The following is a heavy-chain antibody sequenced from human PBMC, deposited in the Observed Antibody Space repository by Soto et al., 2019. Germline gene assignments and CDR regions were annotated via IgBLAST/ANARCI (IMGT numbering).Heavy chain of an antibody. CDR2: SYPNSGGT. J-gene: IGHJ6*02. Sequence: QVQLVQSGAEVKKPGASVKVSCKASGYAFSDYYMHWVRQAPGQGLEWMGWSYPNSGGTSYAQKFQGRVTMTRDTSISTAYMELSSLRSDDTAVYYCARDSRYCTSDVCRKYFGMDVWGQGTTVTVSS. D-gene: IGHD2-8*01. CDR1: GYAFSDYY. CDR3: ARDSRYCTSDVCRKYFGMDV. V-gene: IGHV1-2*02.